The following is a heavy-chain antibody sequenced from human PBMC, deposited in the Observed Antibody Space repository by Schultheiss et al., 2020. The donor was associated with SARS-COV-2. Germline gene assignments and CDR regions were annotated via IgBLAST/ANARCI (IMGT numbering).Heavy chain of an antibody. CDR1: GGSVSSGSYY. V-gene: IGHV4-61*02. Sequence: LRLSCTVSGGSVSSGSYYWSWIRQPAGKGLEWIGRIYTSGSTNYNPSLKSRVTISVDTSKNQFSLKLSSVTAADTAVYYCARDKMTTVTGPYYYGMDVWGQGTTVTVSS. J-gene: IGHJ6*02. CDR3: ARDKMTTVTGPYYYGMDV. D-gene: IGHD4-17*01. CDR2: IYTSGST.